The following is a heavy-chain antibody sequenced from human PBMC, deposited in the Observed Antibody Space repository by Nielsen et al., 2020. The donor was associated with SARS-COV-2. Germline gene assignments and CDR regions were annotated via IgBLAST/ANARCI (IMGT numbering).Heavy chain of an antibody. CDR3: AKFPGADDAFDI. Sequence: GESLKISCAASGFTFSSYAMHWVRQAPGKGLKWVAVISYDGTTKHHADSAKGRFTISRDNAKNSLYLQMNSLRAEDTAVYYCAKFPGADDAFDIWGQGTMVTVSS. J-gene: IGHJ3*02. CDR1: GFTFSSYA. D-gene: IGHD7-27*01. V-gene: IGHV3-30*07. CDR2: ISYDGTTK.